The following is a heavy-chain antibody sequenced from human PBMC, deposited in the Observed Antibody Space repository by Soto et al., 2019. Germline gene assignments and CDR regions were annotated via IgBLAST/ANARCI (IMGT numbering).Heavy chain of an antibody. Sequence: ASVKVSCKASGYIFTNYDINWVRQATGQGLEYLGWINPNSGNTGYVQKFKGRVTMTRNTSINTAYMELNSLKSEDTAVYYCARYDYNGYYFDYWGQGTLVTVSS. D-gene: IGHD4-4*01. CDR2: INPNSGNT. CDR1: GYIFTNYD. V-gene: IGHV1-8*01. CDR3: ARYDYNGYYFDY. J-gene: IGHJ4*02.